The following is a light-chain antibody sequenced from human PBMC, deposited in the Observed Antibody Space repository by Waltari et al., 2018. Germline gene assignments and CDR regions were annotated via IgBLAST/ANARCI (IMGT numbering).Light chain of an antibody. CDR1: SSDVGRYDL. CDR2: EDS. V-gene: IGLV2-23*01. J-gene: IGLJ3*02. Sequence: QSALTQPASVSGSPGQSLTISCTGTSSDVGRYDLVSWYQQHPDKAPKLMVFEDSKRPSEISNRFSGSKSGNTASLTISGLQAEDEADYYCCSYTNSRTWVFGGGTKLTVL. CDR3: CSYTNSRTWV.